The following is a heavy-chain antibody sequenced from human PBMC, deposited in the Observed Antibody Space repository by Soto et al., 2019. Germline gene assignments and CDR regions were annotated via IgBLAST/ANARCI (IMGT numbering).Heavy chain of an antibody. J-gene: IGHJ5*01. D-gene: IGHD4-17*01. CDR1: GVSLSTGGDY. V-gene: IGHV4-61*08. CDR2: IYHSGST. Sequence: APDNLPHTNTVSGVSLSTGGDYWSWIRQPPGKGLEWIGYIYHSGSTNYNPSLKSRLTISGDTSKNQVSLKLTSVFSLDTAVSTWTRGLDQDYFLSWG. CDR3: TRGLDQDYFLS.